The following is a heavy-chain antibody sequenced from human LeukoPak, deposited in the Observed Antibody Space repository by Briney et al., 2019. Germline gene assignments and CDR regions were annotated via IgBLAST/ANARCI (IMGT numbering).Heavy chain of an antibody. D-gene: IGHD2-15*01. CDR3: ARAQGKYCSGGSCYSIRINFDY. J-gene: IGHJ4*02. Sequence: SVKLSCKASGGTFSSYTISWVRQAPGQGLEWMGRIIPILGIANYAQKFQGRVTITADKSTSTVYMELSSLRSEDTAVYYCARAQGKYCSGGSCYSIRINFDYWGQGTLVTVSS. V-gene: IGHV1-69*02. CDR1: GGTFSSYT. CDR2: IIPILGIA.